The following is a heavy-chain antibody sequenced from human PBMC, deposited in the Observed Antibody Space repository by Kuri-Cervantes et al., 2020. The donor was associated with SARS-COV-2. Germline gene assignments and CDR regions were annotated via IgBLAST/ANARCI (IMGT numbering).Heavy chain of an antibody. Sequence: ASVKVSCKASGYTFTSYAMHWVRQAPGQRLEWMGWINAGNGNTKYSQKFQGRVTITRDTSASTAYMELSSLRSEDTAVYYCAREYCSSGYARPDYYYGMDVWGQGTTVTVSS. CDR1: GYTFTSYA. D-gene: IGHD6-13*01. J-gene: IGHJ6*02. V-gene: IGHV1-3*01. CDR3: AREYCSSGYARPDYYYGMDV. CDR2: INAGNGNT.